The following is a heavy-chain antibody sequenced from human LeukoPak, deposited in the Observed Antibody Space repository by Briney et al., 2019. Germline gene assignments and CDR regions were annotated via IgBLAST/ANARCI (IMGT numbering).Heavy chain of an antibody. CDR2: IGSGSTAI. Sequence: GGSLRLSCAASGFTFSSYSMNWVRQAPGKGLEWVSYIGSGSTAIYYADSAKGRFTISRDNAKNSLYLQMNSLRDEDTAVYYCARVAVTTDYWGRGTLVTVSS. V-gene: IGHV3-48*02. CDR3: ARVAVTTDY. D-gene: IGHD4-17*01. J-gene: IGHJ4*02. CDR1: GFTFSSYS.